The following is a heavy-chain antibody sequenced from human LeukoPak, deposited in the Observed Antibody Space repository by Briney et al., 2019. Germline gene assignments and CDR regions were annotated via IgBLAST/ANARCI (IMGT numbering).Heavy chain of an antibody. CDR3: ARGDSSSWYWFDP. V-gene: IGHV4-34*01. CDR2: INHSGST. CDR1: GGSFSGYY. D-gene: IGHD6-13*01. Sequence: SETLSLTCAVYGGSFSGYYWSWIRQPPGKGLEWIGEINHSGSTNYNPSLKSRVTISVDTSKNQFSLKLSSVTAADTAVYYCARGDSSSWYWFDPGAREPWSPSPQ. J-gene: IGHJ5*02.